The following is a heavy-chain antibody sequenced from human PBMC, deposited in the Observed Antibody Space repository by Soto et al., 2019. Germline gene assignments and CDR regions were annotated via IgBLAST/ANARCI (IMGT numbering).Heavy chain of an antibody. D-gene: IGHD3-3*01. CDR3: ARDDYDFWSGLSYGMDV. J-gene: IGHJ6*02. V-gene: IGHV3-21*01. CDR2: ISGSSSYI. CDR1: GFTFSSYS. Sequence: GGSLRLSCAASGFTFSSYSLSWVRQAPGKGLEWVSSISGSSSYIYYADSVKGRFTSSRDNAKNSLYLQMSSLRAEDTAVYYCARDDYDFWSGLSYGMDVWGQGTTVTVSS.